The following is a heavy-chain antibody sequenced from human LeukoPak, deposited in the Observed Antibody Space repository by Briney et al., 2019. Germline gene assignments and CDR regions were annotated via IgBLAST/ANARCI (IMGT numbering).Heavy chain of an antibody. CDR3: ARSNNVFFAGDH. CDR2: IIPMSGTT. D-gene: IGHD1/OR15-1a*01. CDR1: GDTFSSYA. Sequence: ASVKVSCKASGDTFSSYAFSWVRQAPGQGLEWMGAIIPMSGTTHYAQNFQGRVTITSDESTRTVYLEVTSLRSEDTALYYCARSNNVFFAGDHRGQGTLVTVSS. J-gene: IGHJ4*02. V-gene: IGHV1-69*13.